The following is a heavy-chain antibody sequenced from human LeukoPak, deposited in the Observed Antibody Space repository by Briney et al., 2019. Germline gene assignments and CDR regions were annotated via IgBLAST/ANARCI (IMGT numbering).Heavy chain of an antibody. Sequence: SGTLSLTCGISGDSINNHDWWSWVRQPPGKGLEWIAEIHDGGTPNYNPSLKSRVTISVDKFKTQFSLNLNSVTAADTAVYYCVANGYYCLDQWGHGTLVTVSP. V-gene: IGHV4-4*02. CDR2: IHDGGTP. D-gene: IGHD5-18*01. J-gene: IGHJ4*01. CDR3: VANGYYCLDQ. CDR1: GDSINNHDW.